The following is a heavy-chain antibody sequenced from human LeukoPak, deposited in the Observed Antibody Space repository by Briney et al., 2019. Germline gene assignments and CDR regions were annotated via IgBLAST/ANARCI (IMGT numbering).Heavy chain of an antibody. V-gene: IGHV3-23*01. J-gene: IGHJ4*02. CDR3: AKGVVVVPAPGYFDY. D-gene: IGHD2-2*01. Sequence: GGSLRLSCAASGFTFSSYGMSWVRQAPGKGLEWVSAISGSGGSTYYADSVKGRFTISRDNSKNTLYLQMNSLRAEDTAVYYCAKGVVVVPAPGYFDYWGQGTLVTVSS. CDR2: ISGSGGST. CDR1: GFTFSSYG.